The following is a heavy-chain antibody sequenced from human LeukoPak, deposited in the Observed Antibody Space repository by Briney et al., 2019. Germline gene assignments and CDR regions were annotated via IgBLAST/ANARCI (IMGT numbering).Heavy chain of an antibody. J-gene: IGHJ6*02. Sequence: GSLRLSCAASGFIVSSNYMSWVRQAPGKGLEWVANIKEDGSEIYYVDVVKGRFTISRDNANNSLYLQMNSLGAEDTAVYYCARDLTPLIQLWPRSVDYNYGMDVWGQGTTVTVSS. V-gene: IGHV3-7*01. CDR3: ARDLTPLIQLWPRSVDYNYGMDV. CDR2: IKEDGSEI. CDR1: GFIVSSNY. D-gene: IGHD5-24*01.